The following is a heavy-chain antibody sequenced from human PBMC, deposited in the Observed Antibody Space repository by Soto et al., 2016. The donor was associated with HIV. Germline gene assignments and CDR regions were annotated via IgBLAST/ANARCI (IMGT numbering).Heavy chain of an antibody. V-gene: IGHV3-20*04. Sequence: EVQLVESGGGVVRPGGSLRLSCAASGFSFDGYGMNWVRQAPGKGLEWVSGINWSGGSTGYADSVKGRFTISRDNAENSLYLQMNSLRAEDTALYYCARDREATVRYFDYWGQGTLVTVSS. CDR2: INWSGGST. J-gene: IGHJ4*02. D-gene: IGHD4-17*01. CDR3: ARDREATVRYFDY. CDR1: GFSFDGYG.